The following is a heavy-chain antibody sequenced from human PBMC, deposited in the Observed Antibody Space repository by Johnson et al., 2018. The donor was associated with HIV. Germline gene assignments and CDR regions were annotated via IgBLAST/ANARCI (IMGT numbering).Heavy chain of an antibody. J-gene: IGHJ3*02. Sequence: VQLVESGGGVVRPVGSLRLSCAASGFTFDDYGMSWVRQVPGKGLEWVSGINWNGGSTGYADSVKGRFTISRDNAKNSLYLQMNSLRAEDTAFYYCARGEWELNAGHGFDIWGQGTMVTVSS. V-gene: IGHV3-20*04. CDR1: GFTFDDYG. CDR3: ARGEWELNAGHGFDI. CDR2: INWNGGST. D-gene: IGHD1-26*01.